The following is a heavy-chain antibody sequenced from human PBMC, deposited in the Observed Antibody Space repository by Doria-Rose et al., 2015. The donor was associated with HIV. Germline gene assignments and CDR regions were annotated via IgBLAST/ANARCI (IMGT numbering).Heavy chain of an antibody. D-gene: IGHD6-13*01. CDR2: IFSDDER. CDR3: ARIKSSRWYHKYYFDF. J-gene: IGHJ4*02. CDR1: GVSLSSPGMG. V-gene: IGHV2-26*01. Sequence: QITLKESGPVLVKPTETLTLTCTVSGVSLSSPGMGVGWIRQPPGKALEWLANIFSDDERSYTTSLKSRLTISRGTSKSQVVLTMTDMDPVDTATYYCARIKSSRWYHKYYFDFWGQGTRVIVSA.